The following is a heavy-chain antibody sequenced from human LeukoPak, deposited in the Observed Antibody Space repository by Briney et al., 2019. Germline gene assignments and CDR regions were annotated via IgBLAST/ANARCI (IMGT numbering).Heavy chain of an antibody. J-gene: IGHJ3*02. Sequence: SVKVSCKASGGTFSSYAISWVRQAPGQGLEWMGRIIPILGIANYAQKFQGRVTITADKSTSTAYMELSSLRSEDTAVYYCARAGGWTREDYKAESFHIWGQGTVVTVSS. CDR1: GGTFSSYA. CDR2: IIPILGIA. D-gene: IGHD6-19*01. CDR3: ARAGGWTREDYKAESFHI. V-gene: IGHV1-69*04.